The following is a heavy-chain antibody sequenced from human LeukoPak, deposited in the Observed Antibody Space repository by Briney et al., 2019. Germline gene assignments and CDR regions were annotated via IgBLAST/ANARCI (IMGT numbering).Heavy chain of an antibody. CDR3: ARSYYGDYYMDV. V-gene: IGHV1-69*05. CDR2: IIPIFGTA. Sequence: SVKVSCKASGGTFSSYAISWVRQAPGQGLEWMGRIIPIFGTANYAQKFQGRVTITTDESTSTAYMQLSSLRSEDTAVYYCARSYYGDYYMDVWGKGTTVTVSS. J-gene: IGHJ6*03. D-gene: IGHD4-17*01. CDR1: GGTFSSYA.